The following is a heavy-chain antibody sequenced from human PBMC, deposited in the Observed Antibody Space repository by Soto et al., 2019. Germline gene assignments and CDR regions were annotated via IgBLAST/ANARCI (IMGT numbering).Heavy chain of an antibody. D-gene: IGHD7-27*01. J-gene: IGHJ4*02. CDR2: KPYTGSP. CDR1: GDSVGRGGSR. CDR3: AKVGWGGDS. Sequence: PSETRCLTCSVSGDSVGRGGSRWSWIRQPPGKGLEWIGFKPYTGSPDYNPSLKSRVVISIDRSKNQFSLKLSSVTATDTAVYFCAKVGWGGDSWGQGTLVKVSS. V-gene: IGHV4-61*08.